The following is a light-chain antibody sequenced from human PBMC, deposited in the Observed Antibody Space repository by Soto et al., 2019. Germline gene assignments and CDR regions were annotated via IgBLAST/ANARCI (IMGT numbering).Light chain of an antibody. CDR3: QQRYNWLT. CDR1: QGISSY. CDR2: DAS. Sequence: IQLTQSPSSLSASVGDRVTITCRASQGISSYLGWYQQKPGKAPNLLIYDASTLHSGVPSRFSGGGSGTDFTLTISSLEPEDSAVYYCQQRYNWLTFGGGTRVEIK. V-gene: IGKV1-9*01. J-gene: IGKJ4*01.